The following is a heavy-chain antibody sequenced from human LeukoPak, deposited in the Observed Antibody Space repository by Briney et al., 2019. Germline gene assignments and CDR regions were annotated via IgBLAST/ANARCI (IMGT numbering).Heavy chain of an antibody. D-gene: IGHD3-10*01. CDR2: IYYRGST. CDR1: GVSISSHY. V-gene: IGHV4-59*08. J-gene: IGHJ6*02. Sequence: SETLSLTCTVSGVSISSHYWSWFRQPPGKRLEWIGCIYYRGSTDYNPSLKSRVTISVDSSKNQFSLKLNSVTAADTAVYYCARRVTLVRGVYYYGMDVWGQGTTVTVSS. CDR3: ARRVTLVRGVYYYGMDV.